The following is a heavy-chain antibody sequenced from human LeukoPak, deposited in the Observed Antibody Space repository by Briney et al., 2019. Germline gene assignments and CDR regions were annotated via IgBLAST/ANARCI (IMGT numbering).Heavy chain of an antibody. D-gene: IGHD2-15*01. J-gene: IGHJ3*02. CDR3: ARYPDIGDAFDI. CDR2: INPNSGGT. Sequence: ASVKVSCKAFGYTFTGYYMHWVRQAPGQGLEWMGWINPNSGGTNYAQKFQGRVTMTRDTSISTAYMELSRLRSDDTAVYYCARYPDIGDAFDIWGQGTMVTVSS. V-gene: IGHV1-2*02. CDR1: GYTFTGYY.